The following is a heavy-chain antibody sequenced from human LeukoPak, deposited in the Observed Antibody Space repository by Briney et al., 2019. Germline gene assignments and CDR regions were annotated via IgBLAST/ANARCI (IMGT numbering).Heavy chain of an antibody. V-gene: IGHV4-39*01. CDR3: ARHGQTHYYDSSGYSDY. CDR2: IYYSGST. J-gene: IGHJ4*02. CDR1: GGSISSSSYY. D-gene: IGHD3-22*01. Sequence: SETLSLTCTVSGGSISSSSYYWGWIRQPPGKGLEWIASIYYSGSTYYNPSLKSRVTISVDTSKNQFSLKLSSVTAADTAVYYCARHGQTHYYDSSGYSDYWGQGTLVTVSS.